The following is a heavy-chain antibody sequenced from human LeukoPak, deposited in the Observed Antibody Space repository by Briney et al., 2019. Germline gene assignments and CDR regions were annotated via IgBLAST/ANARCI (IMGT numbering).Heavy chain of an antibody. V-gene: IGHV3-23*01. Sequence: GGSLRPSCAASGFTFSSYAMSWVRQAPGKGLEWVSAISGSGGSTYYADSVKGRFTISRDNSKNTLYLQMNSLRAEDTAVYYCAKGRGYSYGYNFFDYWGQGTLVTVSS. J-gene: IGHJ4*02. CDR2: ISGSGGST. CDR1: GFTFSSYA. D-gene: IGHD5-18*01. CDR3: AKGRGYSYGYNFFDY.